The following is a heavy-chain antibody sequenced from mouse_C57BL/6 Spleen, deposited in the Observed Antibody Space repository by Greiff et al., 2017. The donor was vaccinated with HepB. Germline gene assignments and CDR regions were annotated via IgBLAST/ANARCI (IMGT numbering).Heavy chain of an antibody. Sequence: VQLQQSGAELVRPGTSVKLSCKASGYTFTSYWMHWVKQRPGQGLEWIGVIDPSDSYTNYNQKFKGKATLTVDTSSSTAYMQLSCLTSEDSAVYYCAREGLSYYWGQGTLVTVSA. D-gene: IGHD2-10*01. CDR2: IDPSDSYT. V-gene: IGHV1-59*01. CDR3: AREGLSYY. J-gene: IGHJ3*01. CDR1: GYTFTSYW.